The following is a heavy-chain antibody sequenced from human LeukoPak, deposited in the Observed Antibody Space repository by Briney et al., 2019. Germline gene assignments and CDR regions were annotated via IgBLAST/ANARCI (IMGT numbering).Heavy chain of an antibody. CDR1: GGSISSGDYS. V-gene: IGHV4-30-4*01. Sequence: SETLSLTCTVSGGSISSGDYSWSWIRQPPGKGLEWIGYIYYSGSTYYNPSLKSRVTISVDTSKNQFSLKLSSVTAADTAVYYCARALEIDAFDIWGQGTMVTVSS. D-gene: IGHD1-1*01. J-gene: IGHJ3*02. CDR2: IYYSGST. CDR3: ARALEIDAFDI.